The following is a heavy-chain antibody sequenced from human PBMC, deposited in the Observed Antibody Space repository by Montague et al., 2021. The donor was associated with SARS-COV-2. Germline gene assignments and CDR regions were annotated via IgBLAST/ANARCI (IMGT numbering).Heavy chain of an antibody. CDR2: IYWDDDK. Sequence: VKPTQTLTLTCTVSGVSLSTSGVGVGWIRQPPGKALEWLAVIYWDDDKRYRPPLRSRLTITKDTAKNQVVLRMTNMDPVDTATYYCAHSRDHSGWYVDYWGQGTLVTVSS. CDR1: GVSLSTSGVG. J-gene: IGHJ4*02. CDR3: AHSRDHSGWYVDY. D-gene: IGHD6-19*01. V-gene: IGHV2-5*02.